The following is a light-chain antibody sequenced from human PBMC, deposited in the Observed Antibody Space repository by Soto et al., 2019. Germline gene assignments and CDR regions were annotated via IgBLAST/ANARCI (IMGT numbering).Light chain of an antibody. CDR1: KLGDKY. CDR2: QDS. J-gene: IGLJ1*01. Sequence: YELTQPPSVSVSPGQTASITCSGDKLGDKYACWYQQKPGQSPVLVIYQDSKRPSGIPERFSGSNSGNTATLTISGTQAMDEADYYCQAWDSSTPYVFGTGTKLTVL. CDR3: QAWDSSTPYV. V-gene: IGLV3-1*01.